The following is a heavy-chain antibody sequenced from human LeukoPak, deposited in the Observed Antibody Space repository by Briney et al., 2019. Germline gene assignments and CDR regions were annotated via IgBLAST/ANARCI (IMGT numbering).Heavy chain of an antibody. J-gene: IGHJ4*02. D-gene: IGHD5-24*01. CDR2: INPNSGGT. V-gene: IGHV1-2*02. Sequence: GASVKVSCKASGYTFTGYYMHWVRQAPGQGLEWMGWINPNSGGTNYAQKFQGRVTMTRDTSISTAYMELSSLRSEDTAVYYCARDSGDGYNYLDYWGQGTLVTVSS. CDR3: ARDSGDGYNYLDY. CDR1: GYTFTGYY.